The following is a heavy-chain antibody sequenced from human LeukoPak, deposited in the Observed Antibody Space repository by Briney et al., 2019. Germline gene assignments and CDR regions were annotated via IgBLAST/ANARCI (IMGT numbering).Heavy chain of an antibody. Sequence: ASVKVSCKASGYTFTSYGISWVRQAPGQGLEWMGWISAYNGNTNYAQKPQGRVTMTTDTSTSTAYMELRSLRSDDTAVYYCARVGIAAAGTPQGGSSYWGQGTLVTVSS. CDR2: ISAYNGNT. D-gene: IGHD6-13*01. V-gene: IGHV1-18*01. CDR1: GYTFTSYG. CDR3: ARVGIAAAGTPQGGSSY. J-gene: IGHJ4*02.